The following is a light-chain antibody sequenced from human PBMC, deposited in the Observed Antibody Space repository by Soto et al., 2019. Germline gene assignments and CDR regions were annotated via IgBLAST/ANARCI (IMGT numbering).Light chain of an antibody. CDR2: GNS. CDR1: SSNIGAGYD. J-gene: IGLJ2*01. Sequence: QSVLTQPPSVSGAPGQRVTISCTGSSSNIGAGYDVHWYQQLPGTAPKILIYGNSNRPSGVPDRFSGSKSSTSASLAITGLQAEDEADYYCQSYDSSLSGSVVFGGGTKVTVL. CDR3: QSYDSSLSGSVV. V-gene: IGLV1-40*01.